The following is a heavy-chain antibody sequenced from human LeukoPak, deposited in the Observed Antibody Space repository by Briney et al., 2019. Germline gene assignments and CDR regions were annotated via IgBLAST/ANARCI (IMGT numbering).Heavy chain of an antibody. V-gene: IGHV3-30*02. CDR3: ANLPYNWNEYSDDY. CDR1: GFTFTNYG. CDR2: IASDGNYR. J-gene: IGHJ4*02. D-gene: IGHD1-1*01. Sequence: PGGSLRLSCAASGFTFTNYGMHWVRQAPGKGLEWVAYIASDGNYRDYVDSVRGRFTVSRDNSKNTLYLQMDSLRAEGTAVYYCANLPYNWNEYSDDYWGQGTLVTVSS.